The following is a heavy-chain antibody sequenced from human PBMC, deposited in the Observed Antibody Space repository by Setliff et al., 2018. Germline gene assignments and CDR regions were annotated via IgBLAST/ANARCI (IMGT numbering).Heavy chain of an antibody. V-gene: IGHV4-39*07. CDR3: ARMSGFQYMDV. CDR2: IYQNGIT. D-gene: IGHD3-3*01. J-gene: IGHJ6*03. Sequence: PSETLSLTCSVSGASISTTYYYWDWIRQSPEKGLEWIGTIYQNGITYYNPSVKSRVTISVDKSKNQFSLSLRSVTAADTAVYYCARMSGFQYMDVWGKGTTVTVSS. CDR1: GASISTTYYY.